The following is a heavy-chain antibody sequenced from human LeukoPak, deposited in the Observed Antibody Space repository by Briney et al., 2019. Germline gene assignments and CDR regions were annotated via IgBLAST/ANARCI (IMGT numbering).Heavy chain of an antibody. CDR1: GFTFSSYA. V-gene: IGHV3-64*01. D-gene: IGHD5-24*01. CDR3: ARGPRDGYNGPFDY. CDR2: ISSNGGST. J-gene: IGHJ4*02. Sequence: GGSLRLSCAASGFTFSSYAMHWVRQAPGKGLEYVSAISSNGGSTYYANSVKGRFIISRDNSKNTLYLQMGSLRAEDMAVYYCARGPRDGYNGPFDYWGQGTLVTVSS.